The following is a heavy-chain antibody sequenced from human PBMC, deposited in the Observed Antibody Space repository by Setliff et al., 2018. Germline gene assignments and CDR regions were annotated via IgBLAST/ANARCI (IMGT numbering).Heavy chain of an antibody. D-gene: IGHD5-18*01. V-gene: IGHV5-51*01. Sequence: PGESLKISCKAAGYSFTKYWIGWVRQMPGKGLEWMGLIYPGDSDTRYSPSFQGQVTMSADKSIRSAYLQWSSLKASDTAMYYCARLGYSDAFDIWGQGTMVTVSS. CDR1: GYSFTKYW. J-gene: IGHJ3*02. CDR2: IYPGDSDT. CDR3: ARLGYSDAFDI.